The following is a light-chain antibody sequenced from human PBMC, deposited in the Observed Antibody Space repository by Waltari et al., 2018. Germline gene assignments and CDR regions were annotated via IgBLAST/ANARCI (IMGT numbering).Light chain of an antibody. CDR1: QGVSDW. Sequence: DIQMTQSPSTLSASVGDTVTITCRASQGVSDWLAWYQHKPGKAPEVLIYEASSLKSGVPSRFSGSGSGTEFTLTISSLQPDDFATYYCQQYNDYGTWTFGQGTKVEIK. CDR2: EAS. V-gene: IGKV1-5*03. J-gene: IGKJ1*01. CDR3: QQYNDYGTWT.